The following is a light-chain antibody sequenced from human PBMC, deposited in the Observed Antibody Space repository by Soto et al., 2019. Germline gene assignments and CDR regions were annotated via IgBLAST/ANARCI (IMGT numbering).Light chain of an antibody. Sequence: QSVLTQPRSVSGSPGQSVTISFTGTSSDVGGYNYVSWYQHHPGKAPKIINYEVSERPSGVPDRFSGSKSGNTASLTISGLQAEDEADYYCCSYAGSYSLYVFGTGTKVTVL. CDR3: CSYAGSYSLYV. V-gene: IGLV2-11*01. CDR1: SSDVGGYNY. J-gene: IGLJ1*01. CDR2: EVS.